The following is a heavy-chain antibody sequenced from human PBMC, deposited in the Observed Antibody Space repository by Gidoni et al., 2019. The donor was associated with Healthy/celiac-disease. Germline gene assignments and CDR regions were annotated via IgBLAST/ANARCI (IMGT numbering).Heavy chain of an antibody. J-gene: IGHJ4*02. CDR1: GYTFTSYA. CDR3: ARRAIAAVTLDY. CDR2: MNPDSGKT. D-gene: IGHD6-13*01. V-gene: IGHV1-8*01. Sequence: QVQLVQSGAEVKKPGASVKGSCKASGYTFTSYAITWVRQATGQGLEWMGWMNPDSGKTGYAQKFQGRVTMTRNTSISTAYMELSSLRSEDTAVYYCARRAIAAVTLDYWGQGTLVTVSS.